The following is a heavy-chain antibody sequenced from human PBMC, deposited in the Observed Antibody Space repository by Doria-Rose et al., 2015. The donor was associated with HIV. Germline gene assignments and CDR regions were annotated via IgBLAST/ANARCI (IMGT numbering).Heavy chain of an antibody. J-gene: IGHJ4*02. D-gene: IGHD1-26*01. CDR2: INPSGGST. V-gene: IGHV1-46*01. CDR1: GYTFTSYY. CDR3: ARVRSGSYSDY. Sequence: SGYTFTSYYMHWVRQAPGQGLEWMGIINPSGGSTSYAQKFQGRVTMTRDTPTSTVYMELSSLRSEDTAVYYCARVRSGSYSDYGGQGTLVTVSS.